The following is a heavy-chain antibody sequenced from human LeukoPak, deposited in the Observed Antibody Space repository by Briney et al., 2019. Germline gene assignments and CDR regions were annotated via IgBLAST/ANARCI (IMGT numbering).Heavy chain of an antibody. D-gene: IGHD6-6*01. J-gene: IGHJ6*03. V-gene: IGHV3-7*01. CDR1: GFTPSSYW. CDR3: ARVRRIAARPESGTDNHYMDV. Sequence: RGSLRLSCAPYGFTPSSYWTSWDRQAPEEGREWVANIKKDGSEKYYVDSVKGRFTSSRDNAKNSLYRQMNSLRGEVTAVYYCARVRRIAARPESGTDNHYMDVGGKGTTVTVSS. CDR2: IKKDGSEK.